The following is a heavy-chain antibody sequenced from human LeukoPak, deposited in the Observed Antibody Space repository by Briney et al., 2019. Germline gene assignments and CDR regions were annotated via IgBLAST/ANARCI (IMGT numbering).Heavy chain of an antibody. CDR1: GYNFIHYW. CDR2: IYPADSDT. CDR3: ARRNWNSGYYLDF. V-gene: IGHV5-51*01. Sequence: GESLKISCEASGYNFIHYWIGWVRQVPGKGLEWMGIIYPADSDTKYSPSFHGQVTISADKSISTAYLQLVNLKPSDTAIYYCARRNWNSGYYLDFWGQGTPVTVSS. J-gene: IGHJ4*02. D-gene: IGHD1-1*01.